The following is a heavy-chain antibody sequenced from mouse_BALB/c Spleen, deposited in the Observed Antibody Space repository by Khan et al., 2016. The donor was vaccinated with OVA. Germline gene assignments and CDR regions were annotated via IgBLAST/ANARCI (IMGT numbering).Heavy chain of an antibody. D-gene: IGHD2-10*01. V-gene: IGHV2-6-1*01. CDR3: DRQTYYHYNIMDY. J-gene: IGHJ4*01. CDR2: MWRDGST. Sequence: QVQLKQSGPGLVAPSQSLSITCTISGFSLNNYGVHWVRQPPGKGLEWLVVMWRDGSTTYNSALKSRLSISKDNSNSHVFLQMNSLQTDDTDMYDWDRQTYYHYNIMDYWGQGTSVTVSS. CDR1: GFSLNNYG.